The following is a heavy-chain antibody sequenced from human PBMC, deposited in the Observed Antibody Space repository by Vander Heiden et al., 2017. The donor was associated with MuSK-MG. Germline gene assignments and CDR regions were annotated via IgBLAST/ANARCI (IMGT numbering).Heavy chain of an antibody. CDR1: GFTFSRYA. J-gene: IGHJ4*02. CDR2: ISGSGDKT. V-gene: IGHV3-23*01. Sequence: EVQLLESGGGLVQPGGSLRLSCAASGFTFSRYAMSWVRQAPGKGLVWVSVISGSGDKTYYADSVKGRFTISRDNSKNTMFLQMQSLRAEDTAVYYCAKDSWLQGDYWGTGTMVTVSS. CDR3: AKDSWLQGDY. D-gene: IGHD5-12*01.